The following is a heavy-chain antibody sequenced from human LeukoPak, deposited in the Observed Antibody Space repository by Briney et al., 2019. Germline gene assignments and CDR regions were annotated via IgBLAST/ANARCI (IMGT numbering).Heavy chain of an antibody. V-gene: IGHV3-21*01. CDR1: GFTFSSYS. D-gene: IGHD3-22*01. J-gene: IGHJ3*02. CDR3: ARERTYDSSGYYYTVDAFDI. CDR2: ISSNSSYI. Sequence: PGGSLRLSCAASGFTFSSYSMNWVRQAPGKGLEWVSSISSNSSYIYYADSVKGRFTISRDNDKNSLYLQMNSLRAEDTAVYYCARERTYDSSGYYYTVDAFDIWGQGTMVTVSS.